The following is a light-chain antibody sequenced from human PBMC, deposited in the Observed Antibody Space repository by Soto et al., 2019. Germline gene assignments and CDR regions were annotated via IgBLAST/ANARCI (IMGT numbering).Light chain of an antibody. CDR2: GNS. CDR1: SSNIGAGYD. CDR3: QSYDSSLSGFYV. J-gene: IGLJ1*01. V-gene: IGLV1-40*01. Sequence: QSVLTQPPSVSGAPGQRVTISCTGSSSNIGAGYDVHWYQQLPGTAPKLLFYGNSNRPSGVPDRFSGSKSGTSASLAITGLQAEDEADYYCQSYDSSLSGFYVFGTGTKVTVL.